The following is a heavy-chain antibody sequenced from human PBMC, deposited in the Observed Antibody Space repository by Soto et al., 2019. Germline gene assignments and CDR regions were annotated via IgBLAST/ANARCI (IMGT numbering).Heavy chain of an antibody. CDR2: ISYDGSNK. CDR3: ARDEKRFSVAYGMDV. CDR1: GFTFSSYA. D-gene: IGHD3-3*01. Sequence: QVQLVESGGGVVQPGRSLRLSCAASGFTFSSYAMHWVRQAPGKGLEWVAVISYDGSNKYYADSVKGRFTISRDNFKNSLYLQMNRLRAEDTAVYYCARDEKRFSVAYGMDVWGQGTTVTVSS. J-gene: IGHJ6*02. V-gene: IGHV3-30-3*01.